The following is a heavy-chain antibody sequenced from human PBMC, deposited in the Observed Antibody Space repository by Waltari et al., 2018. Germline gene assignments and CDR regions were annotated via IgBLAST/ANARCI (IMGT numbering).Heavy chain of an antibody. CDR2: IWFDGSNK. V-gene: IGHV3-33*01. D-gene: IGHD1-20*01. Sequence: QVQVVASVGGVVQPGRSLRLSCAASGFRFRNYAMHWVRQAPGKGLEWVAIIWFDGSNKYYADPVKGRFTISRDNSKDTLYLQMNNLRVEDTAVYYCARAGPITSQYYFYMDIWGRGTTVTVSS. CDR1: GFRFRNYA. J-gene: IGHJ6*03. CDR3: ARAGPITSQYYFYMDI.